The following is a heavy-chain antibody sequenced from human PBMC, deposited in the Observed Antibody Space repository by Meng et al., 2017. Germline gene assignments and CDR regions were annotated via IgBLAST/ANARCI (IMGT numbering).Heavy chain of an antibody. Sequence: QVQLGEAWRGLGQPGSSLRLSCAAAGFTFSCYGMHWVRQASGKGLELVAVIWYDGSNKYYADSVKGRFTISRDNSKNTLYLQMNSLRAEDTAVYYCAREGQLWARNFDYWGQGTLVTVSS. D-gene: IGHD5-18*01. CDR3: AREGQLWARNFDY. CDR1: GFTFSCYG. V-gene: IGHV3-33*01. J-gene: IGHJ4*02. CDR2: IWYDGSNK.